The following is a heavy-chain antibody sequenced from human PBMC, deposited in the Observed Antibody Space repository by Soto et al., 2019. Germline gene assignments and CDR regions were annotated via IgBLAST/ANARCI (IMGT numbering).Heavy chain of an antibody. J-gene: IGHJ4*02. CDR2: IYSGGYT. CDR1: GFTVSNNY. Sequence: EVQLVESGGGLIQPGGSLRLSCAVSGFTVSNNYMSWVRQAPGKGLEGVSVIYSGGYTAYGDSVKGRFTISRDNSKNTFYLKMNSLRAAHRAVFYGGPQRGGGGYWGQGTLVTVSS. D-gene: IGHD3-16*01. CDR3: GPQRGGGGY. V-gene: IGHV3-53*01.